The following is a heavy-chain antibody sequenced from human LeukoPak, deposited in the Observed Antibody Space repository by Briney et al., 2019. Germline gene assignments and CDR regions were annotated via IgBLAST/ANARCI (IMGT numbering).Heavy chain of an antibody. CDR1: GYTFTGYY. CDR3: ARVRSLDYEYYFDY. CDR2: INPNSGGT. D-gene: IGHD4-17*01. V-gene: IGHV1-2*02. Sequence: ASVKVSCKASGYTFTGYYMHWVRQAPGQGLEWMGWINPNSGGTNYAQKFQGRVTMTRDTSTSTAYMELRSLRSDDTAVYYCARVRSLDYEYYFDYWGQGTLVTVSS. J-gene: IGHJ4*02.